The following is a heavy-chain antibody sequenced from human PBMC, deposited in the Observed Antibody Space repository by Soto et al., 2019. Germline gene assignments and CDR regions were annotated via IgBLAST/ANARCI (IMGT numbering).Heavy chain of an antibody. CDR2: ISPDSDSV. CDR1: GFIFSHRG. Sequence: GGSLRLSCAASGFIFSHRGMIWVRQAPGKGLEWLSYISPDSDSVHYANSVKGRFSISRDNARDSLYLQMNSLRDDETAVYYCATVDGPTVTTMFFDYWGQGILVTVSS. J-gene: IGHJ4*02. V-gene: IGHV3-48*02. CDR3: ATVDGPTVTTMFFDY. D-gene: IGHD5-12*01.